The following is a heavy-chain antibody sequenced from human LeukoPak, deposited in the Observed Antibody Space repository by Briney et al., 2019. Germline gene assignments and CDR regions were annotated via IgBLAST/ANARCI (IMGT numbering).Heavy chain of an antibody. CDR3: ARSDCSGGSCYEVY. Sequence: SETLSLTCTVSGGSISSYYWSWIRQPPGKGLEWIGYIYYSGSTNYNPSLKSRVTISVGTSKNQFSLKLSSVTAADTAVYYCARSDCSGGSCYEVYWGQGTLVTVSS. V-gene: IGHV4-59*08. CDR1: GGSISSYY. CDR2: IYYSGST. D-gene: IGHD2-15*01. J-gene: IGHJ4*02.